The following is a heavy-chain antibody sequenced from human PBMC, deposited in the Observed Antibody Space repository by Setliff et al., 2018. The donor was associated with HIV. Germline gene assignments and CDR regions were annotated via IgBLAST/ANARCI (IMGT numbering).Heavy chain of an antibody. D-gene: IGHD3-3*01. V-gene: IGHV4-31*11. CDR1: NGSISSGVSY. CDR2: ISYTGST. J-gene: IGHJ4*02. CDR3: ARHANYDFWSGYWGYYFDY. Sequence: SETLSLTCAVSNGSISSGVSYWSWIRQLPGKGLEWIGHISYTGSTYYNPSLKSRVTISLDTSKNQFFLKLSSVTAPDTAVYYCARHANYDFWSGYWGYYFDYWGQGTLVTVSS.